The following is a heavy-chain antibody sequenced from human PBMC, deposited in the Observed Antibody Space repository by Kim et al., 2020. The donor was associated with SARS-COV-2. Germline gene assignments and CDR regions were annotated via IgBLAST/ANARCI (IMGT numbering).Heavy chain of an antibody. CDR1: GYSFTSYW. CDR2: IDPSDSYT. Sequence: GASLKISCKGSGYSFTSYWISWVRQMPGKGLEWMGRIDPSDSYTNYSPSFQGHVTISADKSISTAYLQWSSLKASDTAMYYCARVSVLCSGGSCYFWFDPWGQGTLVTVSS. D-gene: IGHD2-15*01. V-gene: IGHV5-10-1*01. J-gene: IGHJ5*02. CDR3: ARVSVLCSGGSCYFWFDP.